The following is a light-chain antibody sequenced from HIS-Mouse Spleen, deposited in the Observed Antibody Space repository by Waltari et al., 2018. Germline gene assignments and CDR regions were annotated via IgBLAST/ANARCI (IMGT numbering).Light chain of an antibody. CDR1: SSDVGGDNY. Sequence: QSALTQPRSVSGSPGQSVTISCTGTSSDVGGDNYVSWYQQHPGKAPKLMIYDVSKRPSGFPDRFSGSQSGNTASLTISGLQAEDEADYYCCSYAGSYTWVFGGGTKLTVL. CDR3: CSYAGSYTWV. J-gene: IGLJ3*02. V-gene: IGLV2-11*01. CDR2: DVS.